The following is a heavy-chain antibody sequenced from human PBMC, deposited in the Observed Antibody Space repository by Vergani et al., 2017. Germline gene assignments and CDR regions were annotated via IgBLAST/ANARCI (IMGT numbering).Heavy chain of an antibody. V-gene: IGHV1-2*02. CDR1: GDTFTGYY. J-gene: IGHJ4*02. D-gene: IGHD2-2*01. CDR2: INPNSGGT. Sequence: QVQLVQSGAEVKKPGASVKVSCKASGDTFTGYYMHWVRQAPGQGLEWMGWINPNSGGTNYAQKFQGRVTMTRDTSISTAYMELSRLRSDDTAVYYCASAYCSSTSCYAGFDYWGQGTLVTVSS. CDR3: ASAYCSSTSCYAGFDY.